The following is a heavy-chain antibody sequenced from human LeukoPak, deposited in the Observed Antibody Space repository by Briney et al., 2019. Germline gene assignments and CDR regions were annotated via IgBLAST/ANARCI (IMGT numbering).Heavy chain of an antibody. CDR3: ARDFFHGHCSGLSCFLLDY. J-gene: IGHJ4*02. CDR2: ISAHYGNT. D-gene: IGHD2-15*01. Sequence: GASVKVSCKASGCTFTGYYMHWVRQAPGQGLEWMGWISAHYGNTNYAQKFQDRVTMTTDTSTNTAYMELRSLRPDDTAVYYCARDFFHGHCSGLSCFLLDYWGQGSLVTVSS. V-gene: IGHV1-18*04. CDR1: GCTFTGYY.